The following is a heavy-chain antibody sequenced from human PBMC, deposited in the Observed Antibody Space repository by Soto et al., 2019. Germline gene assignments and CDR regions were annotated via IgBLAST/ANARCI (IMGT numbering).Heavy chain of an antibody. J-gene: IGHJ3*02. D-gene: IGHD5-18*01. CDR3: ASSTPPIQSSYGYGYDAFDI. CDR1: GGTFSSYT. V-gene: IGHV1-69*02. CDR2: IIPILGIA. Sequence: QVQLVQSGAEVKKPGSSVKVSCKASGGTFSSYTISWVRQAPGQGLEWMGRIIPILGIANYAQKFQGRVTITADKSTSTAYMELSSLRSEDTAVYYCASSTPPIQSSYGYGYDAFDIWGQGTMVTVSS.